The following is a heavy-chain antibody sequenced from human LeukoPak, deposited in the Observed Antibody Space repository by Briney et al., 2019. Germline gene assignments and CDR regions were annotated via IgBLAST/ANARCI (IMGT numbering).Heavy chain of an antibody. Sequence: GGSLRLSCAASGFTFSSYWMHWVRQAPGKGLVWVSRINSDGSSTSYADSVKGRFTISRDNAKNTLYLQMNSLRAEDTAVYYCARVKTGGSYFRYYYMDVWGKGTTVTVSS. V-gene: IGHV3-74*01. CDR1: GFTFSSYW. D-gene: IGHD1-26*01. J-gene: IGHJ6*03. CDR3: ARVKTGGSYFRYYYMDV. CDR2: INSDGSST.